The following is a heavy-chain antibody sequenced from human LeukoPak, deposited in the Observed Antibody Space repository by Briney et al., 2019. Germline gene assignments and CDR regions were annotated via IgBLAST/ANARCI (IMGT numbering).Heavy chain of an antibody. D-gene: IGHD3-10*01. Sequence: KPSETLSLTCSVSGGCICRYYWTWIRQPPGKGLEWIGYSPHSGYTNYNPSLKSRVTVSVDTSKNKFSLKLSSVTAADTAVYYCASQTSGAPFDYWGQGTLVTVSS. CDR3: ASQTSGAPFDY. CDR2: SPHSGYT. CDR1: GGCICRYY. V-gene: IGHV4-59*08. J-gene: IGHJ4*02.